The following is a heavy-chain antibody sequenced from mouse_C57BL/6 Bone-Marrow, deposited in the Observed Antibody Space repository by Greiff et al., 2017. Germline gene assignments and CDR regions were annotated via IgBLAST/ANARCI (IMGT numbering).Heavy chain of an antibody. V-gene: IGHV1-69*01. CDR2: IDPSDSYT. J-gene: IGHJ4*01. Sequence: VQLQQPGAELVMPGASVKLSCKASGYTFTSYWMHWVKQRPGQGLEWIGEIDPSDSYTNYNQKFKGKSTLTVDKSSSTAYMQLSSLTSEDSAVYYCARFSITTVVAPMDYWGQGTSVTGSS. CDR3: ARFSITTVVAPMDY. CDR1: GYTFTSYW. D-gene: IGHD1-1*01.